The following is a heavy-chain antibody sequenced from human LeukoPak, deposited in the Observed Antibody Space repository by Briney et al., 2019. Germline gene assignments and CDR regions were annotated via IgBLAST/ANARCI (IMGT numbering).Heavy chain of an antibody. Sequence: PSETLSPTCSVSGGSISSSSYYWGWIRQPPGKGLEWIGSIYYSGSTYYNPSLKSRVIISVDTSKNQFSLKLSSVTAADTAVYYCARFIIGSGSYQVLFYYFDYWGQGTLVTVSS. J-gene: IGHJ4*02. V-gene: IGHV4-39*01. CDR3: ARFIIGSGSYQVLFYYFDY. D-gene: IGHD3-10*01. CDR2: IYYSGST. CDR1: GGSISSSSYY.